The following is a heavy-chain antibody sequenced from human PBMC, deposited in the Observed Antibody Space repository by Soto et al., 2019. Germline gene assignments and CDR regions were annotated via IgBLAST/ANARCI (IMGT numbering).Heavy chain of an antibody. Sequence: QVQLQESGPGLVKPSETLSLTCTVSGGSISSYYWSWIRQPPGKGLEWIGYIYYSGSTNYNPSLKSRVTISVDTSKNQFSLKLSSVTAADTAMYYCARTPLLWGQGPLVTVSS. D-gene: IGHD2-21*01. J-gene: IGHJ4*02. CDR1: GGSISSYY. CDR3: ARTPLL. V-gene: IGHV4-59*08. CDR2: IYYSGST.